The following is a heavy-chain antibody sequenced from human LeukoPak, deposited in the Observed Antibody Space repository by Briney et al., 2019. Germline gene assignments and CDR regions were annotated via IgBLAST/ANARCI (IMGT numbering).Heavy chain of an antibody. J-gene: IGHJ4*02. CDR1: GGSISSSSYY. V-gene: IGHV4-39*07. D-gene: IGHD1-26*01. CDR3: ARGTAGAMDFDY. Sequence: PSETLSLTCTVSGGSISSSSYYWGWIRQPPGKGLEWIGSIYYSGSTYYNPSLKSRVIISVDTSKNQFSLKLSTVTAADTAVYYCARGTAGAMDFDYWGQGTLVTVSS. CDR2: IYYSGST.